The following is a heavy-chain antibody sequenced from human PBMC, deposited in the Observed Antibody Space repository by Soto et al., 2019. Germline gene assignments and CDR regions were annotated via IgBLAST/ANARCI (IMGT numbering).Heavy chain of an antibody. D-gene: IGHD1-26*01. CDR3: ARGQWEHRPCYFDY. Sequence: PSETLSLTCAVYGGSFSGYYWSWIRQPPGKGLEWIGEINHSGSTNYNPSLKSRVTISVDTSKNQFSLKLSSVTAADTAVYYCARGQWEHRPCYFDYWGQGTLVTVSS. CDR2: INHSGST. V-gene: IGHV4-34*01. J-gene: IGHJ4*02. CDR1: GGSFSGYY.